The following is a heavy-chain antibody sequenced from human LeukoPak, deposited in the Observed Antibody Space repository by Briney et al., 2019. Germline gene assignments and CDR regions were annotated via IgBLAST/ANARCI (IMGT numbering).Heavy chain of an antibody. CDR3: ARLNGGS. CDR1: GGSISSYF. V-gene: IGHV4-59*01. J-gene: IGHJ5*02. Sequence: SETLSLTCTVSGGSISSYFWSWIRQPPGKGLEWIGYINYSGSTNYNPSLKSRVTISVDTSKNQFSLKLSSVTAVDTAVYYCARLNGGSWGQGTLVTVSS. D-gene: IGHD7-27*01. CDR2: INYSGST.